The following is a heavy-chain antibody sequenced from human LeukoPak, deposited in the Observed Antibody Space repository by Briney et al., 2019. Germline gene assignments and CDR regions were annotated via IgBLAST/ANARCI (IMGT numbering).Heavy chain of an antibody. D-gene: IGHD5-18*01. J-gene: IGHJ4*02. CDR1: GFIFSSYA. CDR3: ARGAPLRYSYGYVWDYFDY. CDR2: ISFNGGNT. V-gene: IGHV3-64*04. Sequence: GGSLRLSCSASGFIFSSYAMHWVRQAPGKGLEYVSGISFNGGNTYFADSVKGRFTISRDNSKNTLYLQMNSLRAEDTAVYYCARGAPLRYSYGYVWDYFDYWGQGTLVTVSS.